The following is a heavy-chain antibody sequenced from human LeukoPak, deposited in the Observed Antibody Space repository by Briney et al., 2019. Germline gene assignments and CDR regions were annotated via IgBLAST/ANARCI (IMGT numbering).Heavy chain of an antibody. V-gene: IGHV3-30*18. CDR1: GFTFSSYG. Sequence: GGSLRLSCAASGFTFSSYGMHWVRQAPGKGLEWVTVISFDGNIKSYADSVKGRFTISRDNSKNTPYLQMNSLRAEDTAVYYCAKDRGYGSGSSRSLCALDYWGQGTLVTVSS. CDR2: ISFDGNIK. CDR3: AKDRGYGSGSSRSLCALDY. D-gene: IGHD3-10*01. J-gene: IGHJ4*02.